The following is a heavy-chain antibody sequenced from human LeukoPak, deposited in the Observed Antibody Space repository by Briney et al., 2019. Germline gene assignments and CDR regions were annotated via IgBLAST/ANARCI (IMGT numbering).Heavy chain of an antibody. D-gene: IGHD5-12*01. CDR3: ARERGYSGYDLGY. CDR1: GGTFSSYA. CDR2: IIPIFGTA. Sequence: GASVKVSCKASGGTFSSYAISWVRQAPGQGLEWMGGIIPIFGTANYAQKFQGRVTITADESTSTAYMELSSLRSEDTAVYYCARERGYSGYDLGYWGQGTLVTVSS. J-gene: IGHJ4*02. V-gene: IGHV1-69*13.